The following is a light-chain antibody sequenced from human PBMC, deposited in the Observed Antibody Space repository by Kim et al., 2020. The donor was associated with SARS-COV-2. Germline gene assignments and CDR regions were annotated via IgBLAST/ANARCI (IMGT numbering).Light chain of an antibody. J-gene: IGKJ3*01. CDR2: DAS. Sequence: LSLSPGERATLSCRASQSVSSYLAWYQQKPGQAPRLLIYDASNRATGIPARFSGSGSGTDFTLTISSLEPEDFAVYYCQQRSNFTFGPGTKVDIK. V-gene: IGKV3-11*01. CDR3: QQRSNFT. CDR1: QSVSSY.